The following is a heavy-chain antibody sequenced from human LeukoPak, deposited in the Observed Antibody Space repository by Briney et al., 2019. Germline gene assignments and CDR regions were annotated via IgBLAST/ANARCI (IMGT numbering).Heavy chain of an antibody. CDR3: AGIAAAGPFDY. CDR1: GFTFSSYA. V-gene: IGHV3-23*01. D-gene: IGHD6-13*01. J-gene: IGHJ4*02. Sequence: GGSMRLSCAASGFTFSSYAMSWVRQAPGKGLEWVSAISGSGGSTYYADSVKGRFTISRDNSKHTLYLQMNSLRAEDTAVYYCAGIAAAGPFDYWGQGTLVTVSS. CDR2: ISGSGGST.